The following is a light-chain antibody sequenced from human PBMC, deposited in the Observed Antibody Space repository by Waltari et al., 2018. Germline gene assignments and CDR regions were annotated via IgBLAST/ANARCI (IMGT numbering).Light chain of an antibody. CDR1: NLVDKY. CDR2: QDN. V-gene: IGLV3-1*01. CDR3: QAWDSNTVV. J-gene: IGLJ2*01. Sequence: SYELTQPPSVSVSPGQTASFTCSGDNLVDKYACWYQQKPGQSPVLVMYQDNKRPSGIPERFSGSNAGNTATLTISGTQAIDEADYYCQAWDSNTVVFGGGTKLTVL.